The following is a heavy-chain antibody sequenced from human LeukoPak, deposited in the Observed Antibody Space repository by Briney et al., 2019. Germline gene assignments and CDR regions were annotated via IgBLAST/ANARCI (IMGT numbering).Heavy chain of an antibody. CDR2: ISSDGTYT. Sequence: GGSLRLSCAASGFTFSSHLMHWVRQAPGKGLVWVSRISSDGTYTNYADSVRGRFTASKDNSKSTLYLQMNSLRAEDTAIYYCAKDLCSDASCSSRGIDYWGQGTLVTVSS. CDR1: GFTFSSHL. V-gene: IGHV3-74*01. CDR3: AKDLCSDASCSSRGIDY. J-gene: IGHJ4*02. D-gene: IGHD2-15*01.